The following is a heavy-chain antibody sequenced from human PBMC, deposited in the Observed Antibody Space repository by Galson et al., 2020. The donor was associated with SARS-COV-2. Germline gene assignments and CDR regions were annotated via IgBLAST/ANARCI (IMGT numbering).Heavy chain of an antibody. CDR2: ISGSSNTI. CDR1: GLNFSNYS. J-gene: IGHJ4*02. D-gene: IGHD2-2*01. CDR3: ASYCSSTSCYKGANDY. V-gene: IGHV3-48*01. Sequence: GGSLRLSCAVSGLNFSNYSMNWVRQAPGKGLEWVSYISGSSNTIYYADSVKGRFTISRDNAKNSLYLQMNSLRAEDTAVYYCASYCSSTSCYKGANDYWGQGTLVTVSS.